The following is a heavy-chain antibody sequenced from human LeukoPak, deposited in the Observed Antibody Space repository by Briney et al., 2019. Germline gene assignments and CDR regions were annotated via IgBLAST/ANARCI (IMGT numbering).Heavy chain of an antibody. V-gene: IGHV3-30*02. CDR2: IRYDGSNK. CDR3: ARDLMRYSSRNWFDP. Sequence: GGSLRLSCAASGFTFSSYGMHWVRQAPGKGLEWVAFIRYDGSNKYYADSVKGRFTISRDNSKNTLYLQMGSLRAEDMAVYYCARDLMRYSSRNWFDPWGQGTLVTVSS. D-gene: IGHD6-13*01. CDR1: GFTFSSYG. J-gene: IGHJ5*02.